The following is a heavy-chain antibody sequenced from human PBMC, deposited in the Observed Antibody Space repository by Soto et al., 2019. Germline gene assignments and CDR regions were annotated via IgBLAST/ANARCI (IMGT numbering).Heavy chain of an antibody. D-gene: IGHD6-13*01. V-gene: IGHV3-9*01. Sequence: GGSLRLSCRASGFRFDDYAMHWVRQAPGKGLEWVAGIIWNSEAIDYAESVRGRFTISRDNAENSVFLQMDSLSPEDTALYYCTRDDQGIAISGTPILGSWGQGTPVTVSS. CDR3: TRDDQGIAISGTPILGS. CDR2: IIWNSEAI. J-gene: IGHJ4*02. CDR1: GFRFDDYA.